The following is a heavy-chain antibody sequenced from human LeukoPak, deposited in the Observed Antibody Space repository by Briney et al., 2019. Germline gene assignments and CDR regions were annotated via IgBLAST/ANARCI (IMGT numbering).Heavy chain of an antibody. CDR2: IYYSGST. J-gene: IGHJ5*02. D-gene: IGHD5-12*01. CDR3: VRAVGPVGGYDSP. Sequence: SGTLSLTCTVSGGSLSSYYWSWIRQPPGKGLERIGYIYYSGSTNYNPSLKSRVTISLDTSKNQFSLKLSSVTAADTAVYYCVRAVGPVGGYDSPWGQGTLVTVSS. V-gene: IGHV4-59*01. CDR1: GGSLSSYY.